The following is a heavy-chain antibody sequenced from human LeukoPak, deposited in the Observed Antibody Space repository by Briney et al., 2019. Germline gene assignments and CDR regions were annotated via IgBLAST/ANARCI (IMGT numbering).Heavy chain of an antibody. D-gene: IGHD3-10*01. CDR3: ARVARRFGEFSRVFDP. V-gene: IGHV4-59*12. Sequence: SETLSLTCTVSGGSISSYYWSWIRQPPGKGLEWIGYIYYSGSTNYNPSLKSRVTISVDTSKNQFSLKLSFVTAADTAVYYCARVARRFGEFSRVFDPWGQGTLVTVSS. J-gene: IGHJ5*02. CDR2: IYYSGST. CDR1: GGSISSYY.